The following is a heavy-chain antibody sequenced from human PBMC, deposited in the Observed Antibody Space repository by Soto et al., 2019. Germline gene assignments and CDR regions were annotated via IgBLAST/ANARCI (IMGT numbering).Heavy chain of an antibody. V-gene: IGHV4-31*03. CDR1: GGSISSGGYY. D-gene: IGHD3-22*01. Sequence: SETLSLTCTVSGGSISSGGYYWSWIRQHPGKGLEWIGYIYYSGSTYYNPSLKSRVTISVDTSKNQFSLKLSSVTAADTAVYYCARDPYYYDSSAPRSMDVWGQGTTVTVSS. CDR2: IYYSGST. J-gene: IGHJ6*02. CDR3: ARDPYYYDSSAPRSMDV.